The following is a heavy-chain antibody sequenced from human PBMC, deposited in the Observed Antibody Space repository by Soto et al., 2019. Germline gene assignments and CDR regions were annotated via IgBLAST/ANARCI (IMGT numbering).Heavy chain of an antibody. CDR2: INHSGST. J-gene: IGHJ3*02. D-gene: IGHD3-22*01. V-gene: IGHV4-34*01. CDR3: ARPATPLPYYYDSSGKGAFDI. CDR1: GGSFSGYY. Sequence: PSETLSLTCAVYGGSFSGYYWSRIRQPPGKGLEWIGEINHSGSTNYNPSLKSRVTISVDTSKNQFSLKLSSVTAADTAVYYCARPATPLPYYYDSSGKGAFDIWGQGTMVTVSS.